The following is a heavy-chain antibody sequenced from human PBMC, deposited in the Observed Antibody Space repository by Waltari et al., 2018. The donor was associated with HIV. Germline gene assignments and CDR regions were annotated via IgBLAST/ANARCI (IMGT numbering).Heavy chain of an antibody. CDR2: FIPIFGTA. Sequence: SYAISWVRQAPGQGLEWMGGFIPIFGTANYAQKFQGRVTITADKSTSTAYMELSSLRSEDTAVYYCAGGGLIGATVTTPAGVYYGMDVWGQGTTVTVSS. D-gene: IGHD4-17*01. V-gene: IGHV1-69*06. CDR3: AGGGLIGATVTTPAGVYYGMDV. CDR1: SYA. J-gene: IGHJ6*02.